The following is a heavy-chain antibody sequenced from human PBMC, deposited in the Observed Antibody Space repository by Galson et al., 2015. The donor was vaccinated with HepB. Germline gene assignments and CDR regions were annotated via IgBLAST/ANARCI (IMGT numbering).Heavy chain of an antibody. V-gene: IGHV3-23*01. D-gene: IGHD3-3*01. CDR2: ISGSGGST. CDR3: AKATIFGVVRSGIDY. Sequence: SLRLSCAASGFTFSGCAMSWVRQAPGKGLEWVSAISGSGGSTYYADSVKGRFTISRDNSKNTLYLQMNSLRAEDTAVYYCAKATIFGVVRSGIDYWGQGTLVTVSS. J-gene: IGHJ4*02. CDR1: GFTFSGCA.